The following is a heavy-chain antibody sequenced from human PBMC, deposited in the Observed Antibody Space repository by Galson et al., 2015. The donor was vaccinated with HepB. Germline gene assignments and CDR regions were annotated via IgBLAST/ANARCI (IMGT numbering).Heavy chain of an antibody. CDR3: AKVAILGATPHYFDY. V-gene: IGHV3-23*01. CDR2: ISVTGDHT. D-gene: IGHD3-16*01. CDR1: GFTFTRYA. Sequence: SLRLSCAASGFTFTRYAINWVRQAPGKGLDWVSSISVTGDHTYYGDSVKGRFTLSRDNSKNMVFLQMHTLRPEDTAVYYCAKVAILGATPHYFDYLGQGTLVTVSS. J-gene: IGHJ4*02.